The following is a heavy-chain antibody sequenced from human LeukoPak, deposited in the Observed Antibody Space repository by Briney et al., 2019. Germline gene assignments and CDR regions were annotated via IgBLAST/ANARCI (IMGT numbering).Heavy chain of an antibody. CDR1: GYTFTSYD. J-gene: IGHJ4*02. CDR3: AKNIALTGEFDS. Sequence: ASVKVSCKASGYTFTSYDINWFRQATGQGLEWMGWMNPNSGNTGYAQKFQGRVSLTRDTSISTAYMELSSLRSEDTAVYYCAKNIALTGEFDSWGQGTLVTVSS. D-gene: IGHD7-27*01. CDR2: MNPNSGNT. V-gene: IGHV1-8*03.